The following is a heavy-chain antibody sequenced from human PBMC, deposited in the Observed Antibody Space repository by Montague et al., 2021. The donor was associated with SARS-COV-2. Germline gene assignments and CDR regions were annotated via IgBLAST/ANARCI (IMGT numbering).Heavy chain of an antibody. J-gene: IGHJ6*02. D-gene: IGHD3-22*01. V-gene: IGHV4-61*09. CDR3: ARDRPESWRISPGLAGLFATVVHSASGMDV. CDR1: GDSMTSGSHF. CDR2: IQTSGTS. Sequence: TLSLTCTVPGDSMTSGSHFWTWIRQPAGEGLEWIGHIQTSGTSNYNPSLRGRITLSIDTSRNQFSLEVRSVTAADTAVYYCARDRPESWRISPGLAGLFATVVHSASGMDVWGRGTTVTVS.